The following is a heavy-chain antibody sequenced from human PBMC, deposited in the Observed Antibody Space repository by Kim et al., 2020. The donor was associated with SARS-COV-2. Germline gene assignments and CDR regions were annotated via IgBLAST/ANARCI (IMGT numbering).Heavy chain of an antibody. J-gene: IGHJ4*02. Sequence: WGSLRLSCAASGFTFSSYWMSWVRQAPGKGLAWVANIKQDGSDKYHVDSMKGRFTISRDNAKNSLYLQMNSLRDEDTAVYYCARFPTRGGNIVVVPAAFFDYWGQGTLVTVSS. D-gene: IGHD2-2*01. CDR2: IKQDGSDK. CDR1: GFTFSSYW. V-gene: IGHV3-7*03. CDR3: ARFPTRGGNIVVVPAAFFDY.